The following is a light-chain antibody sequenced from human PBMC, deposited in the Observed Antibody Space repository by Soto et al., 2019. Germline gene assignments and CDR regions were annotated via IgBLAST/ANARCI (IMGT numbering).Light chain of an antibody. J-gene: IGLJ1*01. CDR2: DVS. Sequence: SVLAQPGSVSWSAGQSITISCTGKSRDVGGYTYVSWYQQHPGKAPKLMIYDVSNRPSGVSNRFSGSKPGNTASLTISGLQAEDEADYYCSSYTSSSTHVFRTGTKVTVL. V-gene: IGLV2-14*01. CDR1: SRDVGGYTY. CDR3: SSYTSSSTHV.